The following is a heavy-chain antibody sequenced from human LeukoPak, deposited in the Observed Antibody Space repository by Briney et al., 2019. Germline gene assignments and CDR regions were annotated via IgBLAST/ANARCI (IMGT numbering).Heavy chain of an antibody. CDR3: ARGLRGEILQTGY. V-gene: IGHV1-69*13. J-gene: IGHJ4*02. D-gene: IGHD3-10*01. Sequence: SVKVSCKASGGTFSSYAISWVRQAPGQGLEWMGGIIPIFGTANYAQRFQGRVTITADESTSTAYTELSSLRSEDTAVYYCARGLRGEILQTGYWGQGTRVTVSS. CDR2: IIPIFGTA. CDR1: GGTFSSYA.